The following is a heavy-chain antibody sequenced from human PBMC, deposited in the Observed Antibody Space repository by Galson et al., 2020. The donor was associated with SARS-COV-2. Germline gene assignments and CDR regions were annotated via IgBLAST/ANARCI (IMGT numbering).Heavy chain of an antibody. D-gene: IGHD3-16*01. Sequence: GESLKISCAASGFTFSRYWMSWVRQVPGKGLEWVAHISTDGSATYYMDSVKGRFTISRDNAKNSLYLQMISLRAEDTAVYYCARSVARGGDYWGQGTLVIVSS. CDR1: GFTFSRYW. V-gene: IGHV3-7*01. CDR2: ISTDGSAT. J-gene: IGHJ4*02. CDR3: ARSVARGGDY.